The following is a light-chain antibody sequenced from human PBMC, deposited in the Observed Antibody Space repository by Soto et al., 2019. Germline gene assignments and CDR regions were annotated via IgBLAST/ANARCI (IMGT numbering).Light chain of an antibody. V-gene: IGKV1-39*01. Sequence: DIQMTQSPSSLSASVGDIFTITCRASQSISSYLNWYQQKPGKAPKLLIYAASSLQSGVPSRFSGSGSGTDFTLTISSLQPEDFATYYCLQDHDDSWTFGQGTKVDIK. CDR3: LQDHDDSWT. CDR1: QSISSY. CDR2: AAS. J-gene: IGKJ1*01.